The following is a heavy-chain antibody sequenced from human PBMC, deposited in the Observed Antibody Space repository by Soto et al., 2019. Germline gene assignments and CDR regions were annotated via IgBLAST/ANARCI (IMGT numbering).Heavy chain of an antibody. CDR2: INAGNGNT. V-gene: IGHV1-3*01. Sequence: ASVKVSCKTSGYTFTSYAMHWVRQAPGQRLEWMGWINAGNGNTKYSQKFQGRVTITRDTSASTAYMGLSSLRSEDTAVYYCAREEADLCYFDYWGQGTLVTVSS. CDR3: AREEADLCYFDY. J-gene: IGHJ4*02. CDR1: GYTFTSYA.